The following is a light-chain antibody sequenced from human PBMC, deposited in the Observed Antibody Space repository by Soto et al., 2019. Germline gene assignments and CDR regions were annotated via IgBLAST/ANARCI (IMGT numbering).Light chain of an antibody. CDR1: QSVSNY. Sequence: ETVLTQSPATLSLSPGDRATLSCRASQSVSNYLAWYQQRRGQAPRLLIYDASSRASGIPARFSGSGSGTDFTLTISSLEPEDFAVYHCQQLGSLPYTFGQGTNLEIK. CDR3: QQLGSLPYT. CDR2: DAS. J-gene: IGKJ2*01. V-gene: IGKV3-11*01.